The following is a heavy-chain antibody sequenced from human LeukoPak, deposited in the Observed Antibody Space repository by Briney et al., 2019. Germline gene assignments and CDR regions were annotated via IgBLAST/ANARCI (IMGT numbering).Heavy chain of an antibody. CDR1: GYSFSGYW. V-gene: IGHV5-51*01. D-gene: IGHD3-16*01. Sequence: GESLKISCKASGYSFSGYWIGWVRQLPGKGLEWMGIIYPGDSDTAYSPSFQGQVTISAGKSISTAYLQWSSLKASDTGIYYCARRLRFAEGAYFDYWGQGTLVTVSS. CDR3: ARRLRFAEGAYFDY. J-gene: IGHJ4*02. CDR2: IYPGDSDT.